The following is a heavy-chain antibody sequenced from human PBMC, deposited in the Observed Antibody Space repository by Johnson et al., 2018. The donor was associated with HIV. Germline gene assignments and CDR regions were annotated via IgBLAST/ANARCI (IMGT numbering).Heavy chain of an antibody. V-gene: IGHV3-30*19. J-gene: IGHJ3*02. CDR3: ARKLGVYYYDSSGYDI. Sequence: QVQLVESGGRVVQRGGSLRLSCEASGFTFKTFGIHWVRQAPGKGLEWVAVISYDGSNKYYADSVKGRFTISRDNSKNTLYLQMNSLRAEDTAVYYCARKLGVYYYDSSGYDIWGQGTMVTVSS. CDR1: GFTFKTFG. CDR2: ISYDGSNK. D-gene: IGHD3-22*01.